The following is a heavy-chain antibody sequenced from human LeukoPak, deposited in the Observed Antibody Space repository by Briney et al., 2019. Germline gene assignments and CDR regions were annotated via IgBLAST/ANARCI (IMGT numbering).Heavy chain of an antibody. CDR1: GYYIRSGFY. D-gene: IGHD3-16*01. CDR2: IYNSGKT. CDR3: ARGGRFGDSVSHYGMDV. Sequence: SETLSLTCSVSGYYIRSGFYWGWIRPPPGKGLEWVGGIYNSGKTYYNPALKSRVTVSVDTSKNQISLELTSVTVADTAVYLCARGGRFGDSVSHYGMDVWGQGTTVTVSS. J-gene: IGHJ6*02. V-gene: IGHV4-38-2*02.